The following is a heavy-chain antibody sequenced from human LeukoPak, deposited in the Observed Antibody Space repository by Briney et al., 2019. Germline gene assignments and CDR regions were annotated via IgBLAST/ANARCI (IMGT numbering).Heavy chain of an antibody. J-gene: IGHJ4*02. V-gene: IGHV3-48*03. CDR2: ISSSGSTT. CDR3: AKWGDYDVLAGYYVSDY. Sequence: PGGSLRLSCAASGFTFSSYEMNSVRQAPGKGLEWVSYISSSGSTTYYADSVKGRFTISRDNSKNTLYLQMNSLRAEDTAVYYCAKWGDYDVLAGYYVSDYWGQGTLVTVSS. CDR1: GFTFSSYE. D-gene: IGHD3-9*01.